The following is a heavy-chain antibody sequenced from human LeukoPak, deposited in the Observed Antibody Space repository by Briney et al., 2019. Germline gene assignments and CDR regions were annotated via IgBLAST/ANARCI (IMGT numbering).Heavy chain of an antibody. CDR2: ISWNSGSI. CDR3: ARVRVRYFDWLLFDY. V-gene: IGHV3-9*01. CDR1: GFTFDDYA. J-gene: IGHJ4*02. Sequence: PGGSLRLSCAASGFTFDDYAMHWVQQAPGKGLEWVSGISWNSGSIGYADSVKGRFTISRDNAKNSLYLQMNSLRAEDTALYYCARVRVRYFDWLLFDYWGQGTLVTVSS. D-gene: IGHD3-9*01.